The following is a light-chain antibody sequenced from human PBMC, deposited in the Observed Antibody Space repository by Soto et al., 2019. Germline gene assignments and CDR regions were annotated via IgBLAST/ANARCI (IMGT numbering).Light chain of an antibody. J-gene: IGKJ1*01. Sequence: DIQMTQSPSTLSSSVGDRVTITCRASQSISTWLAWYQQKPGKAPKLLIYKASSLESGVPYRFNGSGYGKEFTLTISSLQPDDFASYYCQRYNSDRSFGQGTKVEIK. CDR2: KAS. V-gene: IGKV1-5*03. CDR3: QRYNSDRS. CDR1: QSISTW.